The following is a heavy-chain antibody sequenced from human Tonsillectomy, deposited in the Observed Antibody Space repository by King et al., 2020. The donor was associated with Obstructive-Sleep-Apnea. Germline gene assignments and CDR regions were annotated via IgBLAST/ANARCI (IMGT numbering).Heavy chain of an antibody. D-gene: IGHD3-9*01. V-gene: IGHV3-9*01. CDR2: ISWSSGVI. J-gene: IGHJ5*02. CDR3: TKGGLRYFVWLFATTT. Sequence: VQLVESGGGLVQPGRSLRLSCAASGFTFDNYAMHWVRQSPGKGLEWVSGISWSSGVIVYADSVKGRFTISRDNAKNSLYLQMNRLRTEDSALYYCTKGGLRYFVWLFATTTWGQGTLVTVSS. CDR1: GFTFDNYA.